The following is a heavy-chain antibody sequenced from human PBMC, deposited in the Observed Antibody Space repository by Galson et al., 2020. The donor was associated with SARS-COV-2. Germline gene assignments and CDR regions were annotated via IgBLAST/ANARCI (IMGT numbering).Heavy chain of an antibody. CDR3: AREGEDTWYDYVMDA. CDR1: GFTFRNYW. Sequence: QAGGSLRLSCAASGFTFRNYWMHWVRHVSGKGLEWVSRINSDGSSAIYADSVKGRFTISRDNAKNTLYLHMTSLRVDDKAVYYCAREGEDTWYDYVMDAWGQGTTVTVSS. D-gene: IGHD3-16*01. CDR2: INSDGSSA. J-gene: IGHJ6*02. V-gene: IGHV3-74*01.